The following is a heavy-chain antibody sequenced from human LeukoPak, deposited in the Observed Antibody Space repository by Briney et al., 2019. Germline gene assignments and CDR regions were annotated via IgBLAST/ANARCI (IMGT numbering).Heavy chain of an antibody. CDR2: ISAYNGNT. J-gene: IGHJ5*02. CDR3: ATTYYYGSGSSGNWFDP. V-gene: IGHV1-18*04. Sequence: ASVRLSCKPSGYTRTDFYIHWVRQAPVQGLEWMGWISAYNGNTNYAQKLQGRVTMTTDTSTSTAYMELRSLRSDDTAVYYCATTYYYGSGSSGNWFDPWGQGTLVTVSS. CDR1: GYTRTDFY. D-gene: IGHD3-10*01.